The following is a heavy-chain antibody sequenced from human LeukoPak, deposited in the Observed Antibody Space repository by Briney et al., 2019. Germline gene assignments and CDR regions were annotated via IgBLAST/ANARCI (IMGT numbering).Heavy chain of an antibody. Sequence: GGSLRLSCAASGFTFSSYAMTWVRQAPGKGLEWVSAISSDGTYIYYGDSVKGRFTSSRDNSKSTLYLQVSNLRAEDTAVYFCAKNRATGLAFYDYWGQGTQVTVSS. J-gene: IGHJ4*02. V-gene: IGHV3-23*01. CDR1: GFTFSSYA. CDR2: ISSDGTYI. D-gene: IGHD5-24*01. CDR3: AKNRATGLAFYDY.